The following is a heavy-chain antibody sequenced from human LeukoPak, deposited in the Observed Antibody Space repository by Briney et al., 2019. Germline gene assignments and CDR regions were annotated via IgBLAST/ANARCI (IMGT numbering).Heavy chain of an antibody. CDR2: ISSSGSTI. CDR3: ARDGPLGLGDTAMAYYYGMDV. Sequence: PGGSLRLSCAASGFTFSDYYMSWIRQAPGKGLEWVSYISSSGSTIYYADSVKGRFTISRDNAKNSLYLQMNSLRAEDTAVYYCARDGPLGLGDTAMAYYYGMDVWGQGTTVTVSS. V-gene: IGHV3-11*01. J-gene: IGHJ6*02. D-gene: IGHD5-18*01. CDR1: GFTFSDYY.